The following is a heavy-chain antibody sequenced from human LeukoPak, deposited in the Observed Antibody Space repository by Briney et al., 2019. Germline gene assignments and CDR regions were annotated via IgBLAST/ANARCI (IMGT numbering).Heavy chain of an antibody. J-gene: IGHJ4*02. V-gene: IGHV3-9*01. CDR2: ISWNSGSI. D-gene: IGHD5-12*01. CDR1: GFTFDDYA. CDR3: AKDSWLRSRIGIYCFDY. Sequence: GRSLRLSCAASGFTFDDYAMPWVRQAPGKGLAWVSGISWNSGSIGYADSVKGRFAISRDNAKNSLYLQMNSLRAEDTALYYCAKDSWLRSRIGIYCFDYWGQGTLVTVSS.